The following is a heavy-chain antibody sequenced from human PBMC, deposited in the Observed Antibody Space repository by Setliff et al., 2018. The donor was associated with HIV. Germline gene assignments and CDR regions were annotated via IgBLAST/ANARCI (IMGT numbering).Heavy chain of an antibody. Sequence: ASVKVSCKASGYTFRSYGINWVRQAPGQGLEWMGWINTNTGKPTYAQGFTGRYVFSLDTSVSAEYLQINSLKAEDSAVYYCASFSGYIDWSTHNWFDPWGQGTLVTVSS. CDR3: ASFSGYIDWSTHNWFDP. J-gene: IGHJ5*02. V-gene: IGHV7-4-1*02. CDR1: GYTFRSYG. CDR2: INTNTGKP. D-gene: IGHD3-9*01.